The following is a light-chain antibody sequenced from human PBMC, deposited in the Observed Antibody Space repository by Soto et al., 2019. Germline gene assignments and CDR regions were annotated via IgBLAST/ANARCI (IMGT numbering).Light chain of an antibody. CDR1: QSIIVF. Sequence: DIQMTQFPSSLSASIGDRVTITCRASQSIIVFLNWYQQKPGKAPNLLIYAASSLQSGVPSRFSGSGSGTDFTLTISSLQPEDFATYYCQQSYTNPYTFGQGTKVDIK. CDR3: QQSYTNPYT. CDR2: AAS. V-gene: IGKV1-39*01. J-gene: IGKJ2*01.